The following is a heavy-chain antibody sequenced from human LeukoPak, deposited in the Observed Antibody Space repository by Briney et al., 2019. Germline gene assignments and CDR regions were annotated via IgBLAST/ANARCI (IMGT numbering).Heavy chain of an antibody. CDR2: IKQDGSEK. CDR3: ARDALGYGDFCFDY. D-gene: IGHD4-17*01. J-gene: IGHJ4*02. V-gene: IGHV3-7*01. CDR1: GFTFSSYW. Sequence: PGGSLRLSCAASGFTFSSYWMSWVRQAPGKGLEWVANIKQDGSEKYYVDSVKGRFTISRDNAKNSLYLQMNSLRAEDTAVYYCARDALGYGDFCFDYWGQGTLVTVSS.